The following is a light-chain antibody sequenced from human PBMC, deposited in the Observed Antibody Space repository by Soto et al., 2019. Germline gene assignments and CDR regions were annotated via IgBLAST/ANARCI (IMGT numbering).Light chain of an antibody. Sequence: EIVLTQSPATLSLSPGERATLSCRASQNVGNFLAWYQQKPGQSPRLLIYDASNRVSDIPARFSGSGSGTDFTLTISSLEPEDFAMYYCQQRSNWPLTFGGGTKVEIK. CDR2: DAS. V-gene: IGKV3-11*01. CDR3: QQRSNWPLT. J-gene: IGKJ4*01. CDR1: QNVGNF.